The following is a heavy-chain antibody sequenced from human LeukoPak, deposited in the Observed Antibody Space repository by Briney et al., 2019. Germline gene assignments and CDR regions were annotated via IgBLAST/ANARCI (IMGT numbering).Heavy chain of an antibody. CDR3: ARVTQAVAGTFDY. D-gene: IGHD6-19*01. J-gene: IGHJ4*02. Sequence: GGSLRLSCAASGFSFSTYAMHWVRQAPGKGLEWVAAIWFDGSNKYYADSLKGRFTISRDNSKNTLFLQMSNLRADDTALYYCARVTQAVAGTFDYWGQGTLVTVSS. CDR2: IWFDGSNK. V-gene: IGHV3-33*01. CDR1: GFSFSTYA.